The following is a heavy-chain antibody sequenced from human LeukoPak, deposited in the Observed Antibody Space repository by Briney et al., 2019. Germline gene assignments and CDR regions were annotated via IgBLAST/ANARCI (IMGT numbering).Heavy chain of an antibody. J-gene: IGHJ3*02. CDR2: IYNSGST. V-gene: IGHV4-59*01. CDR3: ARPHRGPFAFDI. Sequence: SETQSLTCTVSGGSINGYYWSWIRQPPGKGLEWIGYIYNSGSTKYNPSLKNRVTISEDTSKNQFSLRLSSVTAADTAMYYCARPHRGPFAFDIWGQGTMVTVSS. CDR1: GGSINGYY. D-gene: IGHD2-15*01.